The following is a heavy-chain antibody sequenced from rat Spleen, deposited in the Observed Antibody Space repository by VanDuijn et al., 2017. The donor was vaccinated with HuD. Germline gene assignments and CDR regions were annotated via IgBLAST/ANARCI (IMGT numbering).Heavy chain of an antibody. Sequence: EVQLQESGPGLVKPSQSLSLTCSVTGYSITINYWGWIRKFPGNKMEWMGYISYSGSTHYNPSLRSRISITRDTSTNQFFLQLTSVTTEDTATYYCTTYGGLRSWFASWGQGTLVTVSS. J-gene: IGHJ3*01. CDR1: GYSITINY. CDR3: TTYGGLRSWFAS. D-gene: IGHD1-11*01. V-gene: IGHV3-1*01. CDR2: ISYSGST.